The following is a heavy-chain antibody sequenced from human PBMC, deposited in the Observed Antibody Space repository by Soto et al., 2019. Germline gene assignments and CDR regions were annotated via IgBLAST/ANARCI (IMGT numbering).Heavy chain of an antibody. CDR3: ARHKRDLRFLEWSYYFDY. Sequence: QVQLVESGGGVVQPGRSLRLSCAASGFTFSSYALHWVRHAPGKGLEWVALISYDGSNKYYADSVKGRFTISRDNSKNTLYLQMNSLRAEDTAVYYCARHKRDLRFLEWSYYFDYWGQGTLVTVSS. D-gene: IGHD3-3*01. V-gene: IGHV3-30-3*01. J-gene: IGHJ4*02. CDR2: ISYDGSNK. CDR1: GFTFSSYA.